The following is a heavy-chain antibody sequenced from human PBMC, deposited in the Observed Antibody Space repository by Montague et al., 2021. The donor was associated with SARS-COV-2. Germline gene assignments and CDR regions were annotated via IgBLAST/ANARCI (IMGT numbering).Heavy chain of an antibody. Sequence: SETLSLTCTVSGGSLSGYYWSWIRQPPGKGLEWIGEINHRGTTNDNPSLKSRVALSLDTSRNQLSLNLNSVTPADTAVYYCVRGPAVKSYYDFWSGPKWFDPWGQGNLVTVSS. V-gene: IGHV4-34*01. D-gene: IGHD3-3*01. J-gene: IGHJ5*02. CDR3: VRGPAVKSYYDFWSGPKWFDP. CDR1: GGSLSGYY. CDR2: INHRGTT.